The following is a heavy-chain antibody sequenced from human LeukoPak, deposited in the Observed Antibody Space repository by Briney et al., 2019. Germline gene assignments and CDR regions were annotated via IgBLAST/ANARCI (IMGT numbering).Heavy chain of an antibody. CDR3: ARARDRSQSPIDY. J-gene: IGHJ4*02. V-gene: IGHV3-21*01. CDR2: NSSSSSYI. D-gene: IGHD5-24*01. Sequence: GGSLRLSCAASGFTFSNYNMNWVRQAPGKGLEWVSSNSSSSSYIYYADSLRGRFTISRDNAENSLYLQMISLRAEDTAVYYCARARDRSQSPIDYWGQGTLVTVSS. CDR1: GFTFSNYN.